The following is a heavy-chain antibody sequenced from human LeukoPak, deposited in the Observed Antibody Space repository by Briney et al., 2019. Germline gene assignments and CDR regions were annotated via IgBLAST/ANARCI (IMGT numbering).Heavy chain of an antibody. V-gene: IGHV3-21*01. CDR2: ISSSSSYI. CDR1: GFTFSSYS. Sequence: KPGGSLRLSCAASGFTFSSYSMNWVRQAPGKGLEWVSSISSSSSYIYYADSVKGRFTISRDNAKNSLYLQMNSLRAEDTAVYYCARSGWRYCSSTSCYSWFDPWDQGTLVTVSS. D-gene: IGHD2-2*02. J-gene: IGHJ5*02. CDR3: ARSGWRYCSSTSCYSWFDP.